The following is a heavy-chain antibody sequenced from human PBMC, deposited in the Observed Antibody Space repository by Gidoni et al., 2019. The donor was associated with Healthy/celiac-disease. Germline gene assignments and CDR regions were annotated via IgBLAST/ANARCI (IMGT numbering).Heavy chain of an antibody. CDR2: TYYRSKWYN. CDR3: ARGVELELLSLYGMDV. J-gene: IGHJ6*02. V-gene: IGHV6-1*01. CDR1: GASVSSNMSA. D-gene: IGHD1-7*01. Sequence: QVQLQQSGPGLVTPSQTLSLSCAISGASVSSNMSAWNWIRQSPSRGLEWLGRTYYRSKWYNDYAVYVKSRITINPDTSKNQFSLQLNSVTPEDTAVYYCARGVELELLSLYGMDVWGQGTTVTVSS.